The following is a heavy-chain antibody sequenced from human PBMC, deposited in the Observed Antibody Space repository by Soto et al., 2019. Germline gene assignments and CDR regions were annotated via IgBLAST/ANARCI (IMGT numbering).Heavy chain of an antibody. CDR1: GYIFTNYY. CDR2: INPSGGST. CDR3: ARVYCSGGGCYGIDY. D-gene: IGHD2-15*01. J-gene: IGHJ4*02. Sequence: ASVKVSCKASGYIFTNYYIHWVRQAPGQGLEWMGVINPSGGSTTYAQKFQGRVTMTRVTSTSTVYMELSSLRSEDTAVYYCARVYCSGGGCYGIDYWGQGTLVTVSS. V-gene: IGHV1-46*01.